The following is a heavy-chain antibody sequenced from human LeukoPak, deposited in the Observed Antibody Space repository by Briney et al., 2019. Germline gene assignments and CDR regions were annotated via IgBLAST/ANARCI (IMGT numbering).Heavy chain of an antibody. Sequence: ASVKVSCKASGYTFTGYYIHWVRQAPGQGLEWLGWINPNSGGTNYAQKFQGRVTMTRDTSISTAYMELSRLRSDDTAVYYCARDLFDDSSGYYRGNYWGQGTLVTVSS. V-gene: IGHV1-2*02. CDR3: ARDLFDDSSGYYRGNY. J-gene: IGHJ4*02. CDR2: INPNSGGT. D-gene: IGHD3-22*01. CDR1: GYTFTGYY.